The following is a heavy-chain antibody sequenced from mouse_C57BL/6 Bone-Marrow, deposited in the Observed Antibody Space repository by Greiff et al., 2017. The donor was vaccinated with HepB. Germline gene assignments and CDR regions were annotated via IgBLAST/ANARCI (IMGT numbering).Heavy chain of an antibody. Sequence: VQLQQSVAELVRPGASVKLSCTASGFNIKNTYMHWVKQRPEQGLEWIGRIDPANGNTKYAPKFQVKATITADTSSNTAYLHLTSLPSEDTAIYYGARYSNYVWYFDVWGTGTTVTVSS. J-gene: IGHJ1*03. CDR1: GFNIKNTY. D-gene: IGHD2-5*01. V-gene: IGHV14-3*01. CDR2: IDPANGNT. CDR3: ARYSNYVWYFDV.